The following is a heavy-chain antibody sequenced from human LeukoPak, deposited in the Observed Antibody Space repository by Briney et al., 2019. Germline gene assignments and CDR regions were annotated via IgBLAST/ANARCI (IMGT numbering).Heavy chain of an antibody. CDR3: ARVHYDSSGYYYEY. Sequence: ASVKVSCKASGYTFTSYDINWVRQATGQGLEWMGWMNPNSGSKGYAQKFQGRVTMTRNTSISTAYMELSSLRSEDTAVYYCARVHYDSSGYYYEYWGQGTLVTVSS. D-gene: IGHD3-22*01. J-gene: IGHJ4*02. CDR2: MNPNSGSK. V-gene: IGHV1-8*01. CDR1: GYTFTSYD.